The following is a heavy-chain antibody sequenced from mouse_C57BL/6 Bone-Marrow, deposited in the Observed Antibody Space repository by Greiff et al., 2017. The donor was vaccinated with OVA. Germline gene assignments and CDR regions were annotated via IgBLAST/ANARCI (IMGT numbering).Heavy chain of an antibody. Sequence: VKLQESGPELVKPGASVKISCKASGYSFTSYYIHWVKQRPGQGLEWIGWIYPGSGNTKYNEKFKGKAPLTADTSSSTAYMQLSSLTSEDSAVYYCAREIRSSWFAYWGQGTLVTVSA. CDR1: GYSFTSYY. J-gene: IGHJ3*01. V-gene: IGHV1-66*01. CDR2: IYPGSGNT. CDR3: AREIRSSWFAY.